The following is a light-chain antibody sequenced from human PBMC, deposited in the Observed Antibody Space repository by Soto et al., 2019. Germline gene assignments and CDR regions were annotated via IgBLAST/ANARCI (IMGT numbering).Light chain of an antibody. CDR1: QSVSSK. CDR3: QQYGNLRT. CDR2: GAS. V-gene: IGKV3-20*01. Sequence: EVVMTQSPGTLSMSPGDGATLSCRASQSVSSKLAWYQQKSGQAPRLLIYGASSRANGIPDRFSGSGSGTDFTLTISRLEPEDFAVYYCQQYGNLRTFGQGTKVEFK. J-gene: IGKJ1*01.